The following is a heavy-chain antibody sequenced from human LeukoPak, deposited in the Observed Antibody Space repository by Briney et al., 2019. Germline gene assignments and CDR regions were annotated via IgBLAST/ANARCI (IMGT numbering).Heavy chain of an antibody. D-gene: IGHD6-6*01. Sequence: GGSLRLSCAASGFPFCSYSMNWVRQAPGKGLEWVSTVNSSSSYISYADSVTGPFTISRDNAKNSLYLQRSSLRAEDTAVYYCAIAIAARSTFDYWGQGTLVTVSS. J-gene: IGHJ4*02. CDR1: GFPFCSYS. V-gene: IGHV3-21*01. CDR2: VNSSSSYI. CDR3: AIAIAARSTFDY.